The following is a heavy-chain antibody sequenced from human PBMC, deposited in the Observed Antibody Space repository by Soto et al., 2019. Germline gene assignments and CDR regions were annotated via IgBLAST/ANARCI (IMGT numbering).Heavy chain of an antibody. J-gene: IGHJ6*02. CDR1: GGTFGNYA. D-gene: IGHD3-10*01. CDR2: IIPIFKTA. V-gene: IGHV1-69*06. Sequence: QLVQSGAEVKKPGSSVTVSCKASGGTFGNYATSWVRQAPGQGLAWMGKIIPIFKTANYAPKFQGRIPITADRSPRTDIAYMELSSLRSEDTALYYCARVSIPGIYGADVWSQGTTVTVSS. CDR3: ARVSIPGIYGADV.